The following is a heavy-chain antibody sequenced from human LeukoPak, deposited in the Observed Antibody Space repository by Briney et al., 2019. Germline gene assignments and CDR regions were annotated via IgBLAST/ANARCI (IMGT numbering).Heavy chain of an antibody. CDR1: GFTFSDYY. D-gene: IGHD3-9*01. V-gene: IGHV3-11*04. CDR2: ISSSGSTI. CDR3: ARGTYYDILTGYSPDYFDY. Sequence: GRSLRLSCAASGFTFSDYYMSWIRQAPGKGLEWVSYISSSGSTIYYADSVKGRFTISRDNSKNTLYLQMNSLRAEDTAVYYCARGTYYDILTGYSPDYFDYWGQGTLVTVSS. J-gene: IGHJ4*02.